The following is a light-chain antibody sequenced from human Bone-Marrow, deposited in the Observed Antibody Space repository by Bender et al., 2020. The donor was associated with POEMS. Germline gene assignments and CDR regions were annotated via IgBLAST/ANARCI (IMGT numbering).Light chain of an antibody. Sequence: SYELTQPPSVSVSPGQTATITCSGEKLGEEYACWYQQKPGQSPVVVIYQDTKRPSGISDRFSGSKSGNTAALTISGLLAEDEADYFCSSYTNTATMVFGGGTELTVL. V-gene: IGLV3-1*01. J-gene: IGLJ2*01. CDR3: SSYTNTATMV. CDR2: QDT. CDR1: KLGEEY.